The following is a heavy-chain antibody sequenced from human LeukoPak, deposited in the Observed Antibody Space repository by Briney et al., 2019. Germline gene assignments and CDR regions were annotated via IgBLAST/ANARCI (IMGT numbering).Heavy chain of an antibody. CDR1: GFAFSSYP. Sequence: GGSLRLSCAASGFAFSSYPMTWVRQPPGKGLEWVSVISAGGGSTYYADSVKGRFTISRDNAKNSLYLQMNSLRAEDTAVYYCAELGITMIGGVWGKGTTVTISS. CDR3: AELGITMIGGV. D-gene: IGHD3-10*02. V-gene: IGHV3-23*01. CDR2: ISAGGGST. J-gene: IGHJ6*04.